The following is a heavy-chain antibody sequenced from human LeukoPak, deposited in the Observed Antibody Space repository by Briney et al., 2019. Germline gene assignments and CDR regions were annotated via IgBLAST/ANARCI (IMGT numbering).Heavy chain of an antibody. Sequence: SETLSLTCAVYGGSFSGYYWSWIRQPPGKGLEWIGEINHSGSTNYNPSLKSRVTISVDTSKNQFSLKLSSVTAADTAVYYCARGDYVWGSSHNFGYWGQGTLVTVSS. J-gene: IGHJ4*02. D-gene: IGHD3-16*01. CDR2: INHSGST. CDR1: GGSFSGYY. V-gene: IGHV4-34*01. CDR3: ARGDYVWGSSHNFGY.